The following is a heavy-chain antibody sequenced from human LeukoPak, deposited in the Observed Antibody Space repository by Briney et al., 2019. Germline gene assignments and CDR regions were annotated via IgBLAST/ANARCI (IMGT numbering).Heavy chain of an antibody. Sequence: GGSLRLSCTASGFTFGDYAMSWFRQAPGKGLEWVGFIRSKAYGGTTDYAAPVKGRFTISRDDSKNTLYLQMNSLKTEDTAVYYCTTDVSYGYRQDYWGQGTLVTVSS. V-gene: IGHV3-49*03. CDR1: GFTFGDYA. CDR2: IRSKAYGGTT. J-gene: IGHJ4*02. CDR3: TTDVSYGYRQDY. D-gene: IGHD5-18*01.